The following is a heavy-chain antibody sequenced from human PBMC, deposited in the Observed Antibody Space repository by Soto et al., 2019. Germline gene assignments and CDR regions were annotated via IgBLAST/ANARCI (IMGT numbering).Heavy chain of an antibody. CDR1: GSTFSSYG. CDR3: AKARGYYYDSSGYPNLAEYFQH. V-gene: IGHV3-30*18. Sequence: GGSLRLSCAASGSTFSSYGMHWVRQAPGKGLEWVAVISYDGSNKYYADSVKGRFTISRDNSKNTLYLQMNSLRAEDTAVYYCAKARGYYYDSSGYPNLAEYFQHWGQGT. J-gene: IGHJ1*01. CDR2: ISYDGSNK. D-gene: IGHD3-22*01.